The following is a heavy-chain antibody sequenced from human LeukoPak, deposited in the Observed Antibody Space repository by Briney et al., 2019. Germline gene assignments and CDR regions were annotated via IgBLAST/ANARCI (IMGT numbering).Heavy chain of an antibody. V-gene: IGHV4-39*01. J-gene: IGHJ3*02. CDR1: GGSISSSSYY. CDR2: IYYSGST. Sequence: SETLSLTCTVSGGSISSSSYYWGWIRQPPGKGLKWIGSIYYSGSTYYNPSLKSRVTISVDTSKNQFSLKLSSVTAADTAVYYCARLWFGDGAFDIWGQGTMVTVSS. D-gene: IGHD3-10*01. CDR3: ARLWFGDGAFDI.